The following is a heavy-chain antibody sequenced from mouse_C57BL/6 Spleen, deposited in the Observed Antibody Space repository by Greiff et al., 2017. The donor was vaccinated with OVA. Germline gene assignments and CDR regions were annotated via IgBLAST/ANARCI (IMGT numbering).Heavy chain of an antibody. CDR3: ARKYYGSSYGYFDV. V-gene: IGHV5-17*01. CDR2: ISSGSSTI. D-gene: IGHD1-1*01. Sequence: EVKLVESGGGLVKPGGSLKLSCAASGFTFSDYGMHWVRQAPEKGLEWVAYISSGSSTIYYADTVKGRFTISRDNAKNTLFLQMTSLRSEDTDMYYCARKYYGSSYGYFDVWGTGTTVTVSS. CDR1: GFTFSDYG. J-gene: IGHJ1*03.